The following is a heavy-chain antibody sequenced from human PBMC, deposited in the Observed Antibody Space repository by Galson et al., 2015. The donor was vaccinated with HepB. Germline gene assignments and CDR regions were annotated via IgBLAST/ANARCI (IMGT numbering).Heavy chain of an antibody. CDR2: IAPTDSYS. D-gene: IGHD6-19*01. J-gene: IGHJ4*02. CDR3: ARLQSSIAVAGDY. CDR1: GYTFTNYW. Sequence: QSGAEVKKPGESLTISCTASGYTFTNYWISWERQMPGKGLEWMGRIAPTDSYSNYRPSFQGHVTISVDTSTSTAFLQWSSLQASDTAVYYCARLQSSIAVAGDYWGQGTLITVSS. V-gene: IGHV5-10-1*01.